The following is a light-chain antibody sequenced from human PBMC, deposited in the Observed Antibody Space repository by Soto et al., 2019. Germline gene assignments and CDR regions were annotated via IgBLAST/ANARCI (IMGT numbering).Light chain of an antibody. J-gene: IGKJ5*01. CDR3: QQRSSWPIT. CDR2: GAS. V-gene: IGKV3D-20*02. CDR1: QSVDSNY. Sequence: EIVLTQSPGTLSLSPGERVTLSCRASQSVDSNYLAWYQQKPGQAPRLLIYGASTRATGIPARFSGSGSGTDFTLTISSLEPDDFAVYYCQQRSSWPITFGQGTRLEIK.